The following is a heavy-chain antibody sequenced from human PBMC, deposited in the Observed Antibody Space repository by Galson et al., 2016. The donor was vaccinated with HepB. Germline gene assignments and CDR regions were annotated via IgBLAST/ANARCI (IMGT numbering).Heavy chain of an antibody. CDR1: GFPFSSHG. CDR3: AGLDCGGGGCYPRPYYFDV. D-gene: IGHD2-15*01. Sequence: SLRLSCAVSGFPFSSHGMSWVRQAPGQGLEWVSVVRTSSVRSGFSTKYADSVKGRFTASRNDSKNTLNLQMNSPRVADTAVYYCAGLDCGGGGCYPRPYYFDVWGHGVLVTVSS. V-gene: IGHV3-23*01. J-gene: IGHJ4*03. CDR2: SSVRSGFST.